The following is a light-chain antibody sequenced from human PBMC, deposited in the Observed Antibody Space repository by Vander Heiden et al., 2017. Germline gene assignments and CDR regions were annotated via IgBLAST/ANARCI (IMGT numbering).Light chain of an antibody. J-gene: IGLJ2*01. Sequence: QLVRTQSPSASASPGASVKLTCTLSSGHSSYAIACHQQQPAKSPRYLMKLNIDGRHSEGYEIPDRFTASSSGALRYLTLPSLQSDDESYYYCQTWSTVTVVFGGGTKLTVL. CDR2: LNIDGRH. CDR1: SGHSSYA. CDR3: QTWSTVTVV. V-gene: IGLV4-69*01.